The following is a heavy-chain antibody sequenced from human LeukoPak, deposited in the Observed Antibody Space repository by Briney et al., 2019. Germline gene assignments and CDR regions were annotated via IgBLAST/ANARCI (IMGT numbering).Heavy chain of an antibody. D-gene: IGHD3-10*01. J-gene: IGHJ5*02. Sequence: GGSLRLSCAASGFTFNSYAMSWVRQAPGKGLEWVSSISGSGGNTYYADSVKGRFTISRDNSKNTLDLQMNSLRAEDTAVYYCAKEGWFGSYNWFDPWGQGTLVTVSS. V-gene: IGHV3-23*01. CDR1: GFTFNSYA. CDR3: AKEGWFGSYNWFDP. CDR2: ISGSGGNT.